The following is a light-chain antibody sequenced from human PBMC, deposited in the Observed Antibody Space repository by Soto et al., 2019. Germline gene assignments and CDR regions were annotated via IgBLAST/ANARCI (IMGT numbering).Light chain of an antibody. CDR1: QSVLYSSNNKNY. CDR3: QQYYSPPPT. Sequence: DIVMTQSPDSLAVSLGERATVNCKSSQSVLYSSNNKNYLAWYQQKPGQPPKLLIYWASTREFGVPDRFSGSGSGTDFALTISSLQAEDVAVYYCQQYYSPPPTFRGGTSVEIK. CDR2: WAS. J-gene: IGKJ4*01. V-gene: IGKV4-1*01.